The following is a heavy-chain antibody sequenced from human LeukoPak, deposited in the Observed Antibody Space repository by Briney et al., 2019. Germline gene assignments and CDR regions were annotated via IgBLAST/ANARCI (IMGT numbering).Heavy chain of an antibody. CDR2: IYHNGNT. J-gene: IGHJ3*02. D-gene: IGHD6-19*01. CDR3: ARATLAGYTSGWSLGASDI. Sequence: KPSETLSLTCTVSGGSISTYYWGWFRQPPGKGLEWIASIYHNGNTYHNPSLGSRVTISSDTSRNQFSLQLYSVTAADTALYYCARATLAGYTSGWSLGASDIWGQGTKVTVSP. CDR1: GGSISTYY. V-gene: IGHV4-38-2*02.